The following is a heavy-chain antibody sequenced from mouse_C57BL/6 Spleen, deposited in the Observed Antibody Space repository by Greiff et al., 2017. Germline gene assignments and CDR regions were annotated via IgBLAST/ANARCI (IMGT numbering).Heavy chain of an antibody. V-gene: IGHV1-61*01. CDR2: IYPSDSET. J-gene: IGHJ1*03. D-gene: IGHD1-3*01. CDR1: GYTFTSYW. CDR3: ARGITVHWYFDV. Sequence: QVQLQQPGAELVRPGSSVKLSCKASGYTFTSYWMDWVKQRPGQGLEWIGNIYPSDSETHYNQKFKDKATLTVDKSSSTAYMQLSSLTSEDSAVYYCARGITVHWYFDVWGTGTTVTVSS.